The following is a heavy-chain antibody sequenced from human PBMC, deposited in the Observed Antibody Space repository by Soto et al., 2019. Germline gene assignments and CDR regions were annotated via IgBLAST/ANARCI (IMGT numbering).Heavy chain of an antibody. V-gene: IGHV4-39*01. CDR3: ARPIEYYFDY. Sequence: QLQLQESGPGLVKPSETLSLTCTVSGGSISSSSYYWGWIRQPPGKGLEWIGSIYYNGSTYYNPSLKSRVTISVDTSKNQFSLKLSSVTAADTAVYYCARPIEYYFDYWGQGTLVTVSS. CDR2: IYYNGST. CDR1: GGSISSSSYY. J-gene: IGHJ4*02.